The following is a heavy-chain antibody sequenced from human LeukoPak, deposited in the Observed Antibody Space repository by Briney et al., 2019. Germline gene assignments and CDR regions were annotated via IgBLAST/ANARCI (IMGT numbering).Heavy chain of an antibody. J-gene: IGHJ4*02. CDR3: ARGPPYDILTGYYQIDY. Sequence: SSETLSLTCAVYGGSFSGYYWSWIRQPPGKGLEWIGEINHSGGTNYNPSLKSRVTISVDTSKNQFSLKLSSVTAADTAVYYCARGPPYDILTGYYQIDYWGQGTLVTVSS. D-gene: IGHD3-9*01. V-gene: IGHV4-34*01. CDR1: GGSFSGYY. CDR2: INHSGGT.